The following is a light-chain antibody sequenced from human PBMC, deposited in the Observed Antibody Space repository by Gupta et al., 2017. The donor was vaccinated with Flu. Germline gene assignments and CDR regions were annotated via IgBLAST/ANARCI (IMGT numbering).Light chain of an antibody. J-gene: IGKJ4*01. CDR3: HQRYNGPLT. CDR1: QSVGSS. CDR2: DAS. V-gene: IGKV3-11*01. Sequence: VSTQPPATLSLSPGERATLACSASQSVGSSLAWFQHKPGQSPKLLIYDASNRATGIPARFSGSGSGTDFSLTISSLEPEDFAVYYCHQRYNGPLTFGGGTKVEIK.